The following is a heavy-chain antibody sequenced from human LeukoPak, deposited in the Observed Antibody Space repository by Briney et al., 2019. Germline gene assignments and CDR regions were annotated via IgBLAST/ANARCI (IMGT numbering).Heavy chain of an antibody. CDR3: ARDRKQLWFPDAFDI. Sequence: GGSLRLSCVASGIDFKVYEMHWVRQAPGKGLEWVAVISYDGSNKYYADSVKGRFTISRDNSKNTLYLQMNSLRAEDTAVYYCARDRKQLWFPDAFDIWGQGTMVTVSS. J-gene: IGHJ3*02. CDR2: ISYDGSNK. V-gene: IGHV3-30*04. CDR1: GIDFKVYE. D-gene: IGHD5-18*01.